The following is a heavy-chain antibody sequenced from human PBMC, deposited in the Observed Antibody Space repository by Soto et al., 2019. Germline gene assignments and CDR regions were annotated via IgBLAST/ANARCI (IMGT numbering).Heavy chain of an antibody. J-gene: IGHJ4*02. CDR3: AKDRIAAAGNYYFDY. CDR1: GFTFDDYA. CDR2: ISWDGGST. Sequence: GESLKISCAASGFTFDDYAMHWVRQAPVKGLEWVSLISWDGGSTYYADSVKGRFTISRDNSKNSLYLQMNSLRAEDTALYYCAKDRIAAAGNYYFDYWGQGTLVTVSS. V-gene: IGHV3-43D*03. D-gene: IGHD6-13*01.